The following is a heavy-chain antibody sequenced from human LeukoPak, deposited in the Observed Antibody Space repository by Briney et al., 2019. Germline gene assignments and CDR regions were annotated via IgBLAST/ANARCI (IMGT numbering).Heavy chain of an antibody. CDR1: GGTFSSYA. V-gene: IGHV1-69*05. CDR2: IIPIFGTA. CDR3: AVTYYDFWSGLQNFDY. Sequence: ASVKVSSKASGGTFSSYAISWVRQAPGQGLEWMGRIIPIFGTANYAQKFQGRVTITTDESTSTAYMELSSLRSEDTAVYYCAVTYYDFWSGLQNFDYWGQGTLVTVSS. D-gene: IGHD3-3*01. J-gene: IGHJ4*02.